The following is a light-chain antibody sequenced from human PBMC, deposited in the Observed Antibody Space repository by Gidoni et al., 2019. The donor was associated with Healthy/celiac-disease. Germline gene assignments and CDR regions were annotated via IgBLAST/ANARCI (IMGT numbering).Light chain of an antibody. V-gene: IGKV3-20*01. CDR2: GAS. J-gene: IGKJ1*01. Sequence: EIVLTPSPGTLSLSPGERATLSCRASQSGSSSYLAWYQQKPGQAPRLLIYGASRRATGIPDRFSGRGSGTDFTLTISRLEPEDFAVYYCQQYGSSPETFXQXTKVXIK. CDR1: QSGSSSY. CDR3: QQYGSSPET.